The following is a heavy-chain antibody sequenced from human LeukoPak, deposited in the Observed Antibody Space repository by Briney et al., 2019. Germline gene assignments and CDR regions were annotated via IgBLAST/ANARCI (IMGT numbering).Heavy chain of an antibody. Sequence: TSETLSLTCTVSGGSISNNYVYWAWIRQPPGKELEWIGEIKHGGITKYHPSLNSRVTMSEDTSNNQFSLKLTSVTAADTAVYYCARGLGEGYPDYWGPGTLVTVSS. CDR2: IKHGGIT. D-gene: IGHD5-24*01. CDR3: ARGLGEGYPDY. CDR1: GGSISNNYVY. J-gene: IGHJ4*02. V-gene: IGHV4-39*07.